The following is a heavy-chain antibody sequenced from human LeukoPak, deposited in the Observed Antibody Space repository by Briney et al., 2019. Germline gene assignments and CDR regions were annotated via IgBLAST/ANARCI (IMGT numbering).Heavy chain of an antibody. J-gene: IGHJ4*02. CDR2: ISPGGGHK. CDR3: AKVGGKRDNWYYGAFDS. CDR1: GFSFEIYA. D-gene: IGHD1-7*01. Sequence: GGSLRLSCAASGFSFEIYAMNWVHQAPGKGLEWVSGISPGGGHKYYADSVKGRGTISRDNSLNTLYLHIDSLRAEDTSVYYCAKVGGKRDNWYYGAFDSWGQGTLVTVSS. V-gene: IGHV3-23*01.